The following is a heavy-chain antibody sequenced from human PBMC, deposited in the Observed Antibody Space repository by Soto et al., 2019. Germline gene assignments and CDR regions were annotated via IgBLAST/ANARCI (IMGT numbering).Heavy chain of an antibody. CDR2: ISSSSSTI. CDR3: ARDGGYSYGPFDY. Sequence: EVQLVESGGGLVQPGGSWRLSCAASGFTFSSYSMNWVRQAPGKGLEWVSYISSSSSTIYYADSVKGRFTISRDNAKNSLYLQMNSLRAEDTAVYYCARDGGYSYGPFDYWGQGTLVTVSS. CDR1: GFTFSSYS. D-gene: IGHD5-18*01. V-gene: IGHV3-48*01. J-gene: IGHJ4*02.